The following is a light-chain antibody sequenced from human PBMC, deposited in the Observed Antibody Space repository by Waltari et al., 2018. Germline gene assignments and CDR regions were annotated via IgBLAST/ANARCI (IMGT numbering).Light chain of an antibody. J-gene: IGKJ1*01. CDR2: GAS. CDR1: QRVSSN. Sequence: EIVMTQPPATLSVSPGDRATLSCRASQRVSSNLAWYQQKPGQAPRLLIYGASTRATGIPARFSGSGSGTEFTLTISSLQSEDFAVYYCQQYNNWPPWTFGQGTKVEIK. V-gene: IGKV3-15*01. CDR3: QQYNNWPPWT.